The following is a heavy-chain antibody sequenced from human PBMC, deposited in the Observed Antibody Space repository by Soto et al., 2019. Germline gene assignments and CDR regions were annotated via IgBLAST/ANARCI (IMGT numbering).Heavy chain of an antibody. CDR2: ISYDGSNK. CDR3: AKGKRIAAAATDY. V-gene: IGHV3-30*18. Sequence: GGSLRLSCAASGFTSSSYGMHWVRQAPGKGLEWVAVISYDGSNKYYADSVKGRFTISRDNSKNTLYLQMNSLRAEDTAVYYCAKGKRIAAAATDYWGQGTLVTVSS. CDR1: GFTSSSYG. J-gene: IGHJ4*02. D-gene: IGHD6-13*01.